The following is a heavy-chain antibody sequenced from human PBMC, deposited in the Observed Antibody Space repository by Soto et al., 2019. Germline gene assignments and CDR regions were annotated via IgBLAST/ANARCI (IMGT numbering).Heavy chain of an antibody. D-gene: IGHD6-13*01. CDR1: GYTFTSYG. Sequence: ASVKVSCKASGYTFTSYGISWVRQAPGQGLEWMGWISAYNGNTNYAQKLQGRVTMTRDTSTSTVYMELSSLRSEDTAVYYCARDQEAGAGYYMDVWGKGTTITFS. V-gene: IGHV1-18*01. CDR2: ISAYNGNT. CDR3: ARDQEAGAGYYMDV. J-gene: IGHJ6*03.